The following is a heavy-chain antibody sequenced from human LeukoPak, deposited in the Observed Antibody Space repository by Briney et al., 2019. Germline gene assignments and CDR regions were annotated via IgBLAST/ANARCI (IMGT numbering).Heavy chain of an antibody. J-gene: IGHJ4*02. D-gene: IGHD3-3*01. V-gene: IGHV1-2*02. Sequence: ASVKVSCKASGYTFTGYYMHWVRRAPGQGLEWMGWINPNSGGTNYAQKFQGRVTMTRDTSISTAYMELSRLRSDDTAVYYCARVLRYDFWSAYYFDYWGQGTLVTVSS. CDR2: INPNSGGT. CDR3: ARVLRYDFWSAYYFDY. CDR1: GYTFTGYY.